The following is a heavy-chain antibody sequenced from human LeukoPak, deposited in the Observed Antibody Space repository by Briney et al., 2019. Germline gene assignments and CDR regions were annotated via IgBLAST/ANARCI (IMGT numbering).Heavy chain of an antibody. J-gene: IGHJ6*03. CDR1: GFTFFSYT. D-gene: IGHD5-12*01. Sequence: GGSLRLSCAASGFTFFSYTMNWVRQAPGKGLEWVSSISSSSSYIYYADSVKGRFTISRDNSKNTLYLQMNSLRAEDTAVYYCAKRERGYSGYGTYYYYYMDVWGKGTTVTVSS. CDR3: AKRERGYSGYGTYYYYYMDV. CDR2: ISSSSSYI. V-gene: IGHV3-21*04.